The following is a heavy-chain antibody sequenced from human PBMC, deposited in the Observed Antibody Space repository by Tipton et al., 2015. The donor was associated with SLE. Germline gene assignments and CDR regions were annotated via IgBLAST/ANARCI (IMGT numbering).Heavy chain of an antibody. Sequence: SLRLSCAASGFTFTNSWMHWVRQAPGKGLEWIGRTRNKARSYTTEYAASVKGRFVISRDDSRNTLYLQMNNLRTGDTAIYYCARYQASLLTDYWGQGTLVTVSS. D-gene: IGHD3-9*01. V-gene: IGHV3-72*01. CDR1: GFTFTNSW. CDR2: TRNKARSYTT. CDR3: ARYQASLLTDY. J-gene: IGHJ4*02.